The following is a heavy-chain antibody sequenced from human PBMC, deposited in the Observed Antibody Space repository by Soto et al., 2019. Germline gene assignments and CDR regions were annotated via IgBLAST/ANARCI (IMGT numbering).Heavy chain of an antibody. CDR3: AHSPPIAPAGINQFDY. Sequence: QITLKESGPTLVKPTQTLTLTCTFSGFSLSTSGVGVGWIRQPPGKALEWLALIYWDDDKRYSPSLKSRLTITKHTSKTQVVLTLTNMDPVDTATYYCAHSPPIAPAGINQFDYWGQGTLVTVSS. D-gene: IGHD6-13*01. J-gene: IGHJ4*02. CDR2: IYWDDDK. CDR1: GFSLSTSGVG. V-gene: IGHV2-5*02.